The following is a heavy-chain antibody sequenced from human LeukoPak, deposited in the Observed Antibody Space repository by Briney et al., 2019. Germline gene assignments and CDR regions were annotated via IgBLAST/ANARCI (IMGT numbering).Heavy chain of an antibody. D-gene: IGHD6-19*01. CDR3: VRTMTREWGGWYDNDY. J-gene: IGHJ4*03. CDR1: GSSVSNHW. V-gene: IGHV4-4*07. Sequence: SETLSLTCTVSGSSVSNHWWIWIRQPAGKGLEWIGRISSRGYTNYNPSLKSRVAMSVDTSKNQFSLKLNSVTAADTAVYYCVRTMTREWGGWYDNDYWGRGTLVTVSS. CDR2: ISSRGYT.